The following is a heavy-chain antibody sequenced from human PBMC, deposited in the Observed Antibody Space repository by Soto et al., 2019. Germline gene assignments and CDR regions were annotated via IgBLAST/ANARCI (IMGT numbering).Heavy chain of an antibody. V-gene: IGHV3-23*01. CDR1: GFTFSSYA. J-gene: IGHJ4*02. Sequence: QPGGSLRLACAASGFTFSSYAMSWVRQAPGKGLEWVSAISGSGGSTYYADSVKGRFTIPRDNSKNTLYLQMNSLRAEDTAVYYCAKDNNAVAAISVDYWGQGTLVTVSS. D-gene: IGHD2-15*01. CDR3: AKDNNAVAAISVDY. CDR2: ISGSGGST.